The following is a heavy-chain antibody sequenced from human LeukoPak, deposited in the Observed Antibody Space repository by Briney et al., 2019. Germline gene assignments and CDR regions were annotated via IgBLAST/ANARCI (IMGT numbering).Heavy chain of an antibody. CDR1: GYTFTSYG. D-gene: IGHD6-6*01. Sequence: GASVKVSCKASGYTFTSYGISWVRQAPGQGLEWMGWISACNGNTNYAQKLQGRVTMTTDTSTSTAYMELRSLRSDDTAVYYCARGGEGSSHHPGNWFDPWGQGALVTVSS. CDR3: ARGGEGSSHHPGNWFDP. V-gene: IGHV1-18*01. J-gene: IGHJ5*02. CDR2: ISACNGNT.